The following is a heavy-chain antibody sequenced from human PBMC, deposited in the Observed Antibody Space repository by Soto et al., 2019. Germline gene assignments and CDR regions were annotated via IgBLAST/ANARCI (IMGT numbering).Heavy chain of an antibody. Sequence: PXESLKIACKGSGYSVTSYWISWVRQMPGKGLEWMGRIDPSDSYTNYSPSFQGHVTISSDKSISTAYLQWSSLKASDTAMYYCASSYTLNYGMDASGQGTTVTVSS. CDR3: ASSYTLNYGMDA. CDR2: IDPSDSYT. CDR1: GYSVTSYW. J-gene: IGHJ6*02. V-gene: IGHV5-10-1*01. D-gene: IGHD3-16*02.